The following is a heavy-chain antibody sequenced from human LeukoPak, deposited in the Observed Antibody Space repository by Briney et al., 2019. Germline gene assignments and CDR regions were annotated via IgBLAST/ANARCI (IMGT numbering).Heavy chain of an antibody. CDR3: AKLVAAYRAWAY. CDR1: GFTFSSYA. V-gene: IGHV3-23*01. CDR2: ISGSGGST. J-gene: IGHJ4*02. D-gene: IGHD2-15*01. Sequence: GGSLRLSCAASGFTFSSYAMSWVRQAPGKGLEWVSAISGSGGSTYYADSVKGRFTISRDNSENTLYLQMNSLRAEDTAVYYCAKLVAAYRAWAYWGQGTLVTVSS.